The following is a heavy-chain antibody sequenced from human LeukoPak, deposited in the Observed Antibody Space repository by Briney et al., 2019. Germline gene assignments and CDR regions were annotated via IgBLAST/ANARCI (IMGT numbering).Heavy chain of an antibody. D-gene: IGHD6-19*01. J-gene: IGHJ4*02. CDR1: GGSISSYY. CDR3: ARQSGWYYFDH. CDR2: IYYSGST. Sequence: SETLSLTCTVSGGSISSYYWSWIRQPPGKGLEWIGYIYYSGSTNYNPSLKSRVTISVDTSKNQFSLKLSSVTAADTAVYYCARQSGWYYFDHWGQGTLVTVSS. V-gene: IGHV4-59*08.